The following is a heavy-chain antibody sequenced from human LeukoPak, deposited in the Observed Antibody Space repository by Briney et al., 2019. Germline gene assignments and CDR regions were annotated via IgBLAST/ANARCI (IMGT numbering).Heavy chain of an antibody. CDR1: GFTFSSYW. J-gene: IGHJ6*02. CDR3: ARDPGYSYGPYHYYYGMDV. D-gene: IGHD5-18*01. V-gene: IGHV3-7*01. CDR2: IKQDGSEK. Sequence: GGSLRLSCAASGFTFSSYWMSWVRQAPGKGLEWVANIKQDGSEKYYVDSVKGRFTISRDNAKNSLYLQMNSLRAEDTAVYYCARDPGYSYGPYHYYYGMDVWGQGTTVTVSS.